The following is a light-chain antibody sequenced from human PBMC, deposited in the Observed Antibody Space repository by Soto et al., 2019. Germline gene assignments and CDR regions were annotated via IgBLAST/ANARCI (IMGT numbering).Light chain of an antibody. CDR3: QSYDGTLSGSYV. V-gene: IGLV1-40*01. CDR1: SSNIGAGYD. J-gene: IGLJ1*01. CDR2: GTT. Sequence: QSVLTQPPSVSGAPGQRVTISCTGSSSNIGAGYDVHWYQQLPGTAPKLVIYGTTNRPSGVPDRFSGSKSGTSVSLAITGLQAEDEADYYCQSYDGTLSGSYVFGIGTKVTVL.